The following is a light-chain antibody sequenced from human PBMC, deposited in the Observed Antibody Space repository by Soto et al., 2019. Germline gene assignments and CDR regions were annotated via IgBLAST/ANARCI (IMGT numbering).Light chain of an antibody. V-gene: IGKV3-20*01. CDR2: GAS. CDR1: QSVGSSY. CDR3: QQYGSSLYT. Sequence: EIVLTQSPGTLSLSPGERATLSCRASQSVGSSYLAWYQQKPGQAPRLLIYGASSRATGIPDRFSGSGSGKDLTLTISRLEPEDFAVYYCQQYGSSLYTFGQGTKLEIK. J-gene: IGKJ2*01.